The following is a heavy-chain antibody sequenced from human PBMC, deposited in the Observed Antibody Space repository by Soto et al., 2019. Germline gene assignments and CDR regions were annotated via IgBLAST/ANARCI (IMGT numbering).Heavy chain of an antibody. CDR1: GFTFTSSA. J-gene: IGHJ6*02. Sequence: ASVKVSCKASGFTFTSSAVQWVRQARGQRLEWIGWIVVGSGNTNYAQKFQERVTITRDMSTSTAYMELSSLRSEDTAVYYCVAPPIPRGTGGVYYYYGMDVWGQGTTVTVSS. CDR3: VAPPIPRGTGGVYYYYGMDV. D-gene: IGHD2-21*01. V-gene: IGHV1-58*01. CDR2: IVVGSGNT.